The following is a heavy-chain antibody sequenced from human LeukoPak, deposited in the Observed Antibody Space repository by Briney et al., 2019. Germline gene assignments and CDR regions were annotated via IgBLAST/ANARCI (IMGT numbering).Heavy chain of an antibody. CDR3: ARDRGDYYDSSGIFDY. CDR2: INPNSGGT. V-gene: IGHV1-2*02. Sequence: ASVTVSCKASGYTFTVYYMHWVRQAPGQGLEWMGWINPNSGGTNYAQKFQGRVTMTRDTSISTAYMELSRLRSDDTAVYYCARDRGDYYDSSGIFDYWGQGTLVTVSS. CDR1: GYTFTVYY. J-gene: IGHJ4*02. D-gene: IGHD3-22*01.